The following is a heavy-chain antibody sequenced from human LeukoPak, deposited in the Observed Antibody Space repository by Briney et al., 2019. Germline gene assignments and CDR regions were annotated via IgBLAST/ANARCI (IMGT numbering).Heavy chain of an antibody. V-gene: IGHV1-2*02. CDR3: AREGREFGPHKMAGFDY. CDR1: GYTFTGYY. J-gene: IGHJ4*02. D-gene: IGHD3-10*01. CDR2: INPNSCGT. Sequence: ASVKVSCKTSGYTFTGYYMHWVRQAPGQGLEWMGWINPNSCGTNYAQKFQGRVTITRDTSITTAYMELNGLRSDDTALYYCAREGREFGPHKMAGFDYWGQGTLVTVSS.